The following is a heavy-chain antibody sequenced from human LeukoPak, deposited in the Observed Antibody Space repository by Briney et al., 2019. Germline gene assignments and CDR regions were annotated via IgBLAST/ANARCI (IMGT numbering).Heavy chain of an antibody. J-gene: IGHJ4*02. D-gene: IGHD2-2*01. Sequence: ASVKVSCKATSRISWVRQAPGQGLEWMGWIGTYGGDTYYAQKFQGRITVTTDTSTSTAYMELRSLRSDDTAVYYCARAKVVPAAASDYWGQGTLVTVSS. CDR2: IGTYGGDT. CDR1: TSR. V-gene: IGHV1-18*01. CDR3: ARAKVVPAAASDY.